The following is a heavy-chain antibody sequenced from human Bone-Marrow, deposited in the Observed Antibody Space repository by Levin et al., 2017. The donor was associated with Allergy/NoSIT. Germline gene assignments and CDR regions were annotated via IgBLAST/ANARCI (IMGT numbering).Heavy chain of an antibody. V-gene: IGHV1-24*01. CDR1: GYSLTEVS. J-gene: IGHJ4*02. D-gene: IGHD4-17*01. CDR2: FDPEDGVG. CDR3: TTERLAYADYRFDD. Sequence: GASVKVSCKVSGYSLTEVSMHWVRQAHGKGLEYMGGFDPEDGVGIYAQNFRDRVTMTEETSTDTAYMELSSLRSEDTAVYYCTTERLAYADYRFDDWGQGTLVTVSS.